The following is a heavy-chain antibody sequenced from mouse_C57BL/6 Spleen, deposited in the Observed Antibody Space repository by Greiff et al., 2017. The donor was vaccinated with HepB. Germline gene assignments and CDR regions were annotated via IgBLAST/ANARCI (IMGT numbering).Heavy chain of an antibody. J-gene: IGHJ4*01. Sequence: VQLQQSGAELVRPGTSVKVSCKASGYAFTNYLIEWVKQRPGQGLEWIGVINPGSGGTNYNEKFKGKATLTADKSSSTAYMQLSSLTSEDSAVYFCARDSNWAMDYWGQGTSVTVSS. D-gene: IGHD2-5*01. CDR2: INPGSGGT. CDR3: ARDSNWAMDY. V-gene: IGHV1-54*01. CDR1: GYAFTNYL.